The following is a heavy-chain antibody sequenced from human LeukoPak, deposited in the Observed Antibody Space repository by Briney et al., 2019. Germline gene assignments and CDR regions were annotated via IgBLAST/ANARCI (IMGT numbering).Heavy chain of an antibody. J-gene: IGHJ6*02. Sequence: GASVKVSCKASGYTFTGYYMHWVRQAPGQGLEWMGWINPNSGGTNYAQKFQGRVTMTRDTSISTAYMELSRLRSDDTAVYYCGYCSGGSCYSEGMDVWGQGTTVTVSS. V-gene: IGHV1-2*02. D-gene: IGHD2-15*01. CDR3: GYCSGGSCYSEGMDV. CDR1: GYTFTGYY. CDR2: INPNSGGT.